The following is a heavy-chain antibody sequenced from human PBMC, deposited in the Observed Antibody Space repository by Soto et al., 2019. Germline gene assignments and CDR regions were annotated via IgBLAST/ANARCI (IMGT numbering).Heavy chain of an antibody. CDR3: ARFGRMGVDH. CDR1: GASFSEYY. D-gene: IGHD3-16*01. CDR2: TNHRGVT. V-gene: IGHV4-34*01. J-gene: IGHJ4*02. Sequence: QVHLQQWGAGLLKPSETLSLSCTVSGASFSEYYWSWSRHPPGKGLEWIGETNHRGVTHYNRSLNSRVTISVETSKNQFSLRLSSVTAADTGVYYCARFGRMGVDHWGQGTLVIVSS.